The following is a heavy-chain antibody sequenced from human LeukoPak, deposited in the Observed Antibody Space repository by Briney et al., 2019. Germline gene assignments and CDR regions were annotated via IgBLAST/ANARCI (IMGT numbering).Heavy chain of an antibody. CDR3: ARGGWFGELLYDY. J-gene: IGHJ4*02. V-gene: IGHV3-23*01. Sequence: PGGSLRLSCAASRFRFSTFPMGWVRQAPGKGLEWVSGISAGGETTFYADSVRGRLTISRDNSKNTLYLQMNSLRAEDTAVYYCARGGWFGELLYDYWGQGTLVTVSS. CDR2: ISAGGETT. D-gene: IGHD3-10*01. CDR1: RFRFSTFP.